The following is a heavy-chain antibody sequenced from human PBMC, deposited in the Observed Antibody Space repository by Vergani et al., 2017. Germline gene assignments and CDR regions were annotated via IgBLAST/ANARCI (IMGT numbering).Heavy chain of an antibody. Sequence: EVQLFESGGGLVQPGGSLRLSCAASGFTFSSYAMSWVRQAPGKGLEWVSAISGSGGSTYYADSVKGRFTISRDNSKNTLYLQMNSLRAEDTAVYYCAKDWVPMATISWGFDYWGQGTLVTVSS. CDR2: ISGSGGST. V-gene: IGHV3-23*01. CDR3: AKDWVPMATISWGFDY. D-gene: IGHD5-24*01. J-gene: IGHJ4*02. CDR1: GFTFSSYA.